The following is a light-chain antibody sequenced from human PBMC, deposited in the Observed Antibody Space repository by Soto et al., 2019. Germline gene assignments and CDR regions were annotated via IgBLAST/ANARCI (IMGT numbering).Light chain of an antibody. CDR1: SSDVGGYNF. Sequence: QSALTQPPSASGSPGQSVTISCTGTSSDVGGYNFVSWYQQHPDRAPKLILYEVSKRPSGVPDRFSGSKSGNTASLTVSGLQADDEADYYCSSYAAKNNLVFGTGTKVTVL. CDR3: SSYAAKNNLV. V-gene: IGLV2-8*01. J-gene: IGLJ1*01. CDR2: EVS.